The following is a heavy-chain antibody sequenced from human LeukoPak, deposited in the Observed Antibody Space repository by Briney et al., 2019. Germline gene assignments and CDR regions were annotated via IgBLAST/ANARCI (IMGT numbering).Heavy chain of an antibody. V-gene: IGHV4-34*01. D-gene: IGHD2-2*01. J-gene: IGHJ2*01. CDR1: GGSFSGYY. CDR2: INHSGST. Sequence: SETLSLTCAVYGGSFSGYYWSWIRQPPGKGLEWIGEINHSGSTNYNPSLKSRVTISVDTSKNQFSLKLSSVTAADTAVYYCARGLKTADDRIVVVPAAMPAYWYFDLWGRGTLVTVS. CDR3: ARGLKTADDRIVVVPAAMPAYWYFDL.